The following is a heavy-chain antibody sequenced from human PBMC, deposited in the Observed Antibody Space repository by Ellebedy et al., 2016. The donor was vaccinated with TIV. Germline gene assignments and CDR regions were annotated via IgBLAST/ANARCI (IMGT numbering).Heavy chain of an antibody. CDR1: GGSISNSDYY. J-gene: IGHJ5*02. Sequence: MPSETLSLTCTVSGGSISNSDYYWNWIRQPPGKGLEWIGSIYYSGSAYYNPSLKSRVTVSVDTSKNQFSLNLSSVTAADTAVYYCASDPALPRGRFDTWGQGTLVTASS. CDR3: ASDPALPRGRFDT. CDR2: IYYSGSA. V-gene: IGHV4-39*07.